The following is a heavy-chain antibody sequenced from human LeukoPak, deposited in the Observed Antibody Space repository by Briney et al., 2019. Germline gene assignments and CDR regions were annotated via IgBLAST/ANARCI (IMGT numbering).Heavy chain of an antibody. CDR3: ARGPRYGDYGRYFDL. CDR1: GGSFSGYY. D-gene: IGHD4-17*01. V-gene: IGHV4-34*01. Sequence: KPSETLSLTCAVYGGSFSGYYWSWIRQPPGKGLEWIGEINHSGSTNYNPSLKSRVTISVDTSKNQFSLKLSSVTAADTAVYYCARGPRYGDYGRYFDLRGRGTLVTVSS. CDR2: INHSGST. J-gene: IGHJ2*01.